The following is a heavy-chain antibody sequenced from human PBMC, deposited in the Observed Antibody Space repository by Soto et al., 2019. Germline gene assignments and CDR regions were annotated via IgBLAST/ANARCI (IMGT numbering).Heavy chain of an antibody. V-gene: IGHV3-23*01. Sequence: EVQLLESGGGLVQPGGSLRLSCAASGFTFTTYAMSWVRQAPGKGLEWVSSITGSGGGTYYADSVKGRFTISRDNSKNTLYLQMNSLRAEDTALYYCATGVLTVAGTSCSWGQGAQVTVSS. D-gene: IGHD6-19*01. CDR3: ATGVLTVAGTSCS. CDR1: GFTFTTYA. J-gene: IGHJ4*02. CDR2: ITGSGGGT.